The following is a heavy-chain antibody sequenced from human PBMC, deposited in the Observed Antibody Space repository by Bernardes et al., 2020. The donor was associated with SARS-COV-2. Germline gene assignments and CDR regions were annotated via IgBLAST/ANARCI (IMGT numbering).Heavy chain of an antibody. CDR2: IHHSKGT. Sequence: SETLSLTCGVSGGSISTVKWWTWVRQPPGKGLEWIGEIHHSKGTYYNPSLKSRLTISMDKSKNQFSLKLNSLTAADTAVYYCVRGGDWTFDSWGQGILVSVSS. CDR1: GGSISTVKW. CDR3: VRGGDWTFDS. D-gene: IGHD1-1*01. V-gene: IGHV4-4*02. J-gene: IGHJ4*02.